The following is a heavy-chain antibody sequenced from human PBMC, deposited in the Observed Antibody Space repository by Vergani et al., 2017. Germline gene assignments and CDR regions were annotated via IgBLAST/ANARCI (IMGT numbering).Heavy chain of an antibody. J-gene: IGHJ4*02. CDR1: GFTFSGSA. CDR2: IRSKANSYAT. CDR3: TTEYDYVWGSYRYFDY. D-gene: IGHD3-16*02. Sequence: EVQLVESGGGLVQPGGSLKLSCAASGFTFSGSAMHWVRQASGKGLEWVGRIRSKANSYATANAASVKGRFTISRDDSKNTAYLQMNSLKTEDTAVYYCTTEYDYVWGSYRYFDYWGQGTLVTVSS. V-gene: IGHV3-73*02.